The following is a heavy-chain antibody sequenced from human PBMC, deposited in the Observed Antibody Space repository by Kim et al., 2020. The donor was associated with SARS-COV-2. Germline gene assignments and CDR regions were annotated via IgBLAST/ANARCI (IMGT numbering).Heavy chain of an antibody. D-gene: IGHD1-1*01. V-gene: IGHV3-23*01. CDR1: GFTFSSYA. J-gene: IGHJ4*02. CDR3: AKGMGTGNGGPEVYLDY. CDR2: ISGSGDRT. Sequence: GGSLRLSCAASGFTFSSYAMGWVRQAPGKGLEWVSSISGSGDRTYYADSVKGRFTISRDNSKNTLYLQMIGLRAEDTAVYFCAKGMGTGNGGPEVYLDYWGQGTLVTVSS.